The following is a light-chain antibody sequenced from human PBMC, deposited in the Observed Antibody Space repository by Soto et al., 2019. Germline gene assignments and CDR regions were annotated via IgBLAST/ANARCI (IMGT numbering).Light chain of an antibody. Sequence: EIMLTQSPGTLSLSPGERVTLSCWASRSVSSRFLAWYQQKPGQAPRVLIYGASSRATGIPDRFSGSGSGSDFTLTISRLEPEDCAVYYWQQYCYSPYTFGQGTKLEIK. CDR1: RSVSSRF. CDR2: GAS. J-gene: IGKJ2*01. CDR3: QQYCYSPYT. V-gene: IGKV3-20*01.